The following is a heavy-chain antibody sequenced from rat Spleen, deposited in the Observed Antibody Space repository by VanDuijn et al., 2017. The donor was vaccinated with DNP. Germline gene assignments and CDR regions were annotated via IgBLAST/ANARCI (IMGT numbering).Heavy chain of an antibody. CDR1: SFP. CDR3: ARHGITTLGYVMDA. V-gene: IGHV5-46*01. J-gene: IGHJ4*01. CDR2: ISSGGGGT. Sequence: SFPMAWVRQAPKKGLEWVASISSGGGGTYYPDSVKGRFTISRDNAKSTLYLQMDSLRSEDTASYYCARHGITTLGYVMDAWGQGASVTVSS. D-gene: IGHD1-1*01.